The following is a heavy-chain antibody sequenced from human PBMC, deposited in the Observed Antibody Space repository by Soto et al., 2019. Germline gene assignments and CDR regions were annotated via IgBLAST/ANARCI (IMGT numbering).Heavy chain of an antibody. Sequence: ASVQVSCKASGYTFTSYYMHWVRQAPGQGLEWMGIINPSGGSTSYAQKFQGRVTMTTDTSTSTAYMELRSLRSDDTAVYYCARDSEQQGGVNWFDPWGQGTLVTVSS. J-gene: IGHJ5*02. V-gene: IGHV1-46*01. D-gene: IGHD6-13*01. CDR2: INPSGGST. CDR3: ARDSEQQGGVNWFDP. CDR1: GYTFTSYY.